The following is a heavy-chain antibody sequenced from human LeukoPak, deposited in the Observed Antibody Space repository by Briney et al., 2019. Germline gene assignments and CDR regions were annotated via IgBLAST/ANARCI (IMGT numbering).Heavy chain of an antibody. Sequence: GGSLRLSCAASGFTFSSYGMHWVRQAPGKGLEWVAVISYDGSNKYYADSVKGRFTISRDNSKNTLYLQMNSLRAEDTAVYYCAKVRQIGYCSSTSCPLLYFDYWGQGTLVTVSS. CDR3: AKVRQIGYCSSTSCPLLYFDY. CDR1: GFTFSSYG. D-gene: IGHD2-2*03. V-gene: IGHV3-30*18. CDR2: ISYDGSNK. J-gene: IGHJ4*02.